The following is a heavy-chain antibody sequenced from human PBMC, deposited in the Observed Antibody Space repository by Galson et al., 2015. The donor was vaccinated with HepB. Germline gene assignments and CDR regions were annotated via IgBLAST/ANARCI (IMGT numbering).Heavy chain of an antibody. CDR3: AKVAIRGATPHYFDY. Sequence: SLRLSCAASGFTFTRYAINWVRQAPGKGLDWVSSISVTGDHTYYGDSVKGRFTLSRDNSKNMVFLQMHTLRAEDTAVYYCAKVAIRGATPHYFDYLGQGTLVTVSS. CDR2: ISVTGDHT. D-gene: IGHD3-10*01. V-gene: IGHV3-23*01. J-gene: IGHJ4*02. CDR1: GFTFTRYA.